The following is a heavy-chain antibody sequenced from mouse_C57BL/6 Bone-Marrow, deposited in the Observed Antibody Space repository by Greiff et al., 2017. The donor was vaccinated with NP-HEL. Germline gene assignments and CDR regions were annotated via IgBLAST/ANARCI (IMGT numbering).Heavy chain of an antibody. D-gene: IGHD1-1*01. J-gene: IGHJ4*01. CDR1: GFTFSDYG. CDR2: ISNLAYSI. V-gene: IGHV5-15*04. CDR3: ARRGNYGSSYYAMDY. Sequence: EVKLVESGGGLVQPGGSLKLSCAASGFTFSDYGMAWVRQAPRKGPEWVAFISNLAYSIYYADTVTGRFTISRENAKNTLYLEMSSLRSEDTAMYYCARRGNYGSSYYAMDYWGQGTSVTVSS.